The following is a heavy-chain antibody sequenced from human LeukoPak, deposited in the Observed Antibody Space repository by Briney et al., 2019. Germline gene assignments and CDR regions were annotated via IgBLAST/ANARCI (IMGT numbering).Heavy chain of an antibody. CDR2: MNPNSGNT. J-gene: IGHJ5*02. CDR3: ARIPHFLYSSLPPDGFDP. V-gene: IGHV1-8*03. Sequence: GASVKVSCKASGYTFTSYDINWVRQATGQGLEWMGWMNPNSGNTGYAQKFQGRVTITRNTSISTAYMELSGLRSEDTAVYYCARIPHFLYSSLPPDGFDPWGQGTLVTVSS. CDR1: GYTFTSYD. D-gene: IGHD6-13*01.